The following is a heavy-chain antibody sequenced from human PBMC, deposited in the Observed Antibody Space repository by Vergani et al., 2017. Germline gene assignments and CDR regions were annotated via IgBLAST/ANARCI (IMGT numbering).Heavy chain of an antibody. Sequence: QVQLVQSGAEVKKPGASVKVSCKASGYTFTSYDINWVRQATGQGLEWMGWMNPNSGNTGYAQKFQGRFTMTRNTSISTAYMELSSLRSEDTAVYYCARLGPLKDSYVSLFDPWGQGTLVTVSS. CDR2: MNPNSGNT. CDR1: GYTFTSYD. CDR3: ARLGPLKDSYVSLFDP. D-gene: IGHD5-18*01. V-gene: IGHV1-8*01. J-gene: IGHJ5*02.